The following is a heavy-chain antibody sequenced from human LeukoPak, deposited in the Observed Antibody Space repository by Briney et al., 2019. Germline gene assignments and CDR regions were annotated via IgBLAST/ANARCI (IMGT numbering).Heavy chain of an antibody. CDR1: GGSISSGGYY. J-gene: IGHJ4*02. CDR3: ARLRNCSSTSCYFDY. CDR2: IYYSGST. Sequence: SQTLSLTCTVSGGSISSGGYYWSWIRQHPGKGLEWIGYIYYSGSTYYNPSLKSRVTISVDTSKNQFSLKLSSVTAADTAVYYCARLRNCSSTSCYFDYWGQGTLVTVSS. D-gene: IGHD2-2*01. V-gene: IGHV4-31*03.